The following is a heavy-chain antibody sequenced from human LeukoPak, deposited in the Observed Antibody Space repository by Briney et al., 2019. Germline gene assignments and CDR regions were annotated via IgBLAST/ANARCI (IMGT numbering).Heavy chain of an antibody. D-gene: IGHD6-19*01. J-gene: IGHJ4*02. V-gene: IGHV4-39*01. CDR2: IYYSGSI. CDR1: GGSISSSSYY. CDR3: ASLVAGTWGTDY. Sequence: SETLSLTCTVSGGSISSSSYYWGWIRQAPGKGLEWIGSIYYSGSIYYNPSLKSRVTISVDTSKNQFSLKLRSVTAADTAVYYCASLVAGTWGTDYWGQGTLVTVSS.